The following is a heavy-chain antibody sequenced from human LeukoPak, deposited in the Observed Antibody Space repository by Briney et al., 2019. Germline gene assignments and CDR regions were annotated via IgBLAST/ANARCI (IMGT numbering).Heavy chain of an antibody. Sequence: SETLSLTCAVYGGSFSGYYWSWIRQPPGKGLEWIGEINHSGSTNYNPSLKSRVTISVDTSKNQFSLKLSSVTAADTAVYYCARLSTGGYSGYDRNLDYWGQGTLVTVSS. CDR1: GGSFSGYY. CDR3: ARLSTGGYSGYDRNLDY. V-gene: IGHV4-34*01. CDR2: INHSGST. D-gene: IGHD5-12*01. J-gene: IGHJ4*02.